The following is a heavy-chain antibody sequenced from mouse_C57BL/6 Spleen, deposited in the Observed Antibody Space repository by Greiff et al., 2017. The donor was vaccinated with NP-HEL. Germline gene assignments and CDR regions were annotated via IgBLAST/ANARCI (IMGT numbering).Heavy chain of an antibody. D-gene: IGHD2-14*01. J-gene: IGHJ2*01. CDR3: ARQGGIQYDFDY. Sequence: EVNLVESGGDLVKPGGSLKLSCAASGFTFSSYGMSWVRQTPDKRLEWVATISSGGSYTYYPDSVKGRFTISRDNAKNTLYLQMSSLKSEDTAMYYCARQGGIQYDFDYWGQGTTLTVSS. CDR2: ISSGGSYT. V-gene: IGHV5-6*01. CDR1: GFTFSSYG.